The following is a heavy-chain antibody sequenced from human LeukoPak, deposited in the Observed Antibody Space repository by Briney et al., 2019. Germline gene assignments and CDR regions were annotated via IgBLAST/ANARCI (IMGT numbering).Heavy chain of an antibody. V-gene: IGHV3-20*04. Sequence: PGGSLRLSCAASGFTFDDYGMSWVRQAPGKGLEWVSSIKWNGGSTGYADSVKGRFTISRDNAKNSLYLQMNSLRAEDTAVYYCARPYYYSSGSLPYWGQGTLVTVSS. CDR2: IKWNGGST. J-gene: IGHJ4*02. CDR3: ARPYYYSSGSLPY. D-gene: IGHD3-10*01. CDR1: GFTFDDYG.